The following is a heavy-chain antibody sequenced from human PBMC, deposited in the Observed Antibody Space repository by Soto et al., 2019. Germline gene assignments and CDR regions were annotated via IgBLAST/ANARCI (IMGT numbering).Heavy chain of an antibody. J-gene: IGHJ3*02. CDR2: TRNKANSYTT. D-gene: IGHD2-15*01. CDR1: GFTFSDHY. V-gene: IGHV3-72*01. CDR3: ARYCSGGSCPTDAFDI. Sequence: EVQLVESGGGLVQPGGSLRLSCAASGFTFSDHYMDWVRQAPGKGLEWVGRTRNKANSYTTEYAASVKGRITISRDDSKNSLYLQMNSLKTEDTAVYYCARYCSGGSCPTDAFDIWGQGTMVTVSS.